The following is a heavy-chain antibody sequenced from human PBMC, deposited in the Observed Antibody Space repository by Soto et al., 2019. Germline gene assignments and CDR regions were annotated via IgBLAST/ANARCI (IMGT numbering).Heavy chain of an antibody. V-gene: IGHV1-2*02. CDR1: GYTFTGYY. CDR3: ARAKNTIFGVVIIWFDP. D-gene: IGHD3-3*01. J-gene: IGHJ5*02. CDR2: INPNSGGT. Sequence: DSVEVSCKASGYTFTGYYMHWVRQAPGQGLEWMGWINPNSGGTNYAQKFQGRVTMTRDTSISTAYMELSRLRSDDTAVYYCARAKNTIFGVVIIWFDPWGQGTLVTVSS.